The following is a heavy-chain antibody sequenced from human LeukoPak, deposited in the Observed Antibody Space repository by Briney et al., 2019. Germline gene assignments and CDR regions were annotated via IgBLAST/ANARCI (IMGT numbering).Heavy chain of an antibody. Sequence: ASVKVSCKASGGTFSSYAISWVRQAPGQGLEWMGGIIPIFGTANYAQKFQGRVTITADESTSTAYMELSSLRSEDTAVYYCARAARIAAAGNWLYNWFDPWGQGTLVTVSS. CDR3: ARAARIAAAGNWLYNWFDP. CDR1: GGTFSSYA. CDR2: IIPIFGTA. D-gene: IGHD6-13*01. J-gene: IGHJ5*02. V-gene: IGHV1-69*13.